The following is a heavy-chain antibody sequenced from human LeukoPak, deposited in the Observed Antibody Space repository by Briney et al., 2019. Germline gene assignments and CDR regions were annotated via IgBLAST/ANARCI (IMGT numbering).Heavy chain of an antibody. CDR1: GFTFSSYA. D-gene: IGHD4-17*01. V-gene: IGHV3-23*01. Sequence: GRSLRLSCAASGFTFSSYAMSWVRQAPGKGLEWVSGISASGGTTYYADSVKGRFTISRDNSKNTLYLQMNSLRAEDTAVYYCAKGSHDYGDYEKIKWGQGTLVTVSS. J-gene: IGHJ4*02. CDR3: AKGSHDYGDYEKIK. CDR2: ISASGGTT.